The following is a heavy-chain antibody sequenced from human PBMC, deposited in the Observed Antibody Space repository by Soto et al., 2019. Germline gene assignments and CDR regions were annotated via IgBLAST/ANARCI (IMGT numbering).Heavy chain of an antibody. Sequence: EVQLLESGGGLVQPGGSLRLSCAASGFTFISYAMNWVRQAPGKGLQWVSAISGGGDATFYADSVKGRFTISRDNSRNTVTLQMKSLGADDTAVYYCARKVPGSTTRPDYWYFDLWGRGTLVTVSS. CDR1: GFTFISYA. D-gene: IGHD2-2*01. CDR3: ARKVPGSTTRPDYWYFDL. V-gene: IGHV3-23*01. J-gene: IGHJ2*01. CDR2: ISGGGDAT.